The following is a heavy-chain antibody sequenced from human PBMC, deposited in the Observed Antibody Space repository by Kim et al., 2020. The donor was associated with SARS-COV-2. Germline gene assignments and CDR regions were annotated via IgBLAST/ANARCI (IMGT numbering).Heavy chain of an antibody. V-gene: IGHV3-15*01. CDR1: GFTFSNAW. Sequence: GGSLRLSCAASGFTFSNAWMSWVRQAPGKGLEWVGRIKSKTDGGTTDYAAPVKGRFTISRDDSKNTLYLQMNSLKTEDTAVYYCTTEYYYGSGGGSYYYGMDVWGQGTTVTVSS. CDR2: IKSKTDGGTT. D-gene: IGHD3-10*01. J-gene: IGHJ6*02. CDR3: TTEYYYGSGGGSYYYGMDV.